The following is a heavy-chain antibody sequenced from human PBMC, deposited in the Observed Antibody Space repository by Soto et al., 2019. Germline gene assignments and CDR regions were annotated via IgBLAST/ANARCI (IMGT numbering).Heavy chain of an antibody. CDR3: ARGYESSQLRIGTFDP. J-gene: IGHJ5*02. CDR2: IYYSGST. Sequence: PSETLSLTCTVSGGSISSYYWSWIRQPPGKGLEWIGYIYYSGSTNYNPSLKSRVTISVDTSKNQFSLKLSSVTAADTAVYYCARGYESSQLRIGTFDPWGQGTPVTVSS. D-gene: IGHD3-3*01. V-gene: IGHV4-59*01. CDR1: GGSISSYY.